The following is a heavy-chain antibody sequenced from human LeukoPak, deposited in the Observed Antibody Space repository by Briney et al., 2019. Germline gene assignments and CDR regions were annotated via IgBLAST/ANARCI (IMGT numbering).Heavy chain of an antibody. CDR2: INPSGGSP. V-gene: IGHV1-46*01. J-gene: IGHJ4*02. CDR1: GHTFTSYY. D-gene: IGHD6-6*01. Sequence: ASVKVSCKASGHTFTSYYMHWVRQAPGQGLEWMGIINPSGGSPSYAQKFQGRVTMTRDTSTSAVYMELSSLRSEDTAVYCCATAGLGYFDYWGQGTLVTVSS. CDR3: ATAGLGYFDY.